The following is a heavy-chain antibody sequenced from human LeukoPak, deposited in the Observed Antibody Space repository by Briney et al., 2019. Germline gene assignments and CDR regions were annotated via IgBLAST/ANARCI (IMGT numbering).Heavy chain of an antibody. Sequence: GASVKVSCKASAYTFTSYAMHWVRQAPGQRLEWMGWIYGGNGNIKYSQKFQGRVSITRDTSASTVYMELSSLGSEDTAVYYCARGWGGDCYHVHWGQGTLVTVSS. CDR1: AYTFTSYA. CDR2: IYGGNGNI. D-gene: IGHD2-21*02. J-gene: IGHJ4*02. CDR3: ARGWGGDCYHVH. V-gene: IGHV1-3*01.